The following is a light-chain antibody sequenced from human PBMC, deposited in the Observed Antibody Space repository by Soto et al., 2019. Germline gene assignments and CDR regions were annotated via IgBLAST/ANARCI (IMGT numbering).Light chain of an antibody. Sequence: QSVLTQPASVSGCPGQAITISCTGTISDVGSHNLVSWYQQHPDKAPKLIIYEVNERPSGVSSRFSGSKSGNTASLTVSGLQPDDEADYHCCSFAGSKPFPDVFGTGTKVTVL. CDR2: EVN. J-gene: IGLJ1*01. CDR1: ISDVGSHNL. CDR3: CSFAGSKPFPDV. V-gene: IGLV2-23*02.